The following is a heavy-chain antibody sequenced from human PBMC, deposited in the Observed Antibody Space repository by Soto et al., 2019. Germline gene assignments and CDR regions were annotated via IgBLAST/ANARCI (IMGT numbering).Heavy chain of an antibody. CDR1: GFTFSSYA. D-gene: IGHD6-19*01. Sequence: EVQLLESGGGLVQPGGSLRLSCAASGFTFSSYAMSWVRQAPGKGLEWVSAISGSGGSTYYADSVKGRFTISRDNSKNTLYPQMNSLRAEDTAVYYCAKGGYSSGWYGYWGQGTLVTVSS. J-gene: IGHJ4*02. V-gene: IGHV3-23*01. CDR3: AKGGYSSGWYGY. CDR2: ISGSGGST.